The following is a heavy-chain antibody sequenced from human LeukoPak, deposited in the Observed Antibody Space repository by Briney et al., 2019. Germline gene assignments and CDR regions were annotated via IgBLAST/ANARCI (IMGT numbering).Heavy chain of an antibody. CDR3: ARDPGGIAAAGI. CDR1: GFTVSSNY. Sequence: GGSLRLSCAASGFTVSSNYMSWVRQAPGKGLEWVSVIYSGGSTYYADSVKGRFTISRDNSKNTLHLQMNILRAEDTAVYYCARDPGGIAAAGIWGQGTLVTVSS. V-gene: IGHV3-66*01. D-gene: IGHD6-13*01. CDR2: IYSGGST. J-gene: IGHJ4*02.